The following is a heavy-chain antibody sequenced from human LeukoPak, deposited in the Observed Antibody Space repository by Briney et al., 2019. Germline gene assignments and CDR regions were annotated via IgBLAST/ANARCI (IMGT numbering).Heavy chain of an antibody. CDR1: GDSVSTNLYY. CDR3: ARQGYGRSSFFDH. Sequence: SETLSLTCTVSGDSVSTNLYYWGWIRQPPGKGLEWIGNLFHSGTTYDNPSLKSRVSISVDTSKNQFSLKLNSVTAADTAVYYCARQGYGRSSFFDHWGQGTLVTVSS. D-gene: IGHD6-6*01. V-gene: IGHV4-39*01. CDR2: LFHSGTT. J-gene: IGHJ4*02.